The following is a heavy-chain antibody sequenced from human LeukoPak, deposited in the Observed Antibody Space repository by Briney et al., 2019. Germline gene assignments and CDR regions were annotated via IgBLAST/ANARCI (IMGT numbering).Heavy chain of an antibody. CDR3: ARVRDGYNDAYDF. CDR1: GYTFTSYD. V-gene: IGHV1-8*01. J-gene: IGHJ3*01. CDR2: MNPNSGNT. D-gene: IGHD5-24*01. Sequence: ASVKVSCKASGYTFTSYDINWVRQATGQGLEWMGWMNPNSGNTGYAQKFQGRVTMTSDTSTSTVYMELSSLKSEDTAVYYCARVRDGYNDAYDFWGQGTMVTVTS.